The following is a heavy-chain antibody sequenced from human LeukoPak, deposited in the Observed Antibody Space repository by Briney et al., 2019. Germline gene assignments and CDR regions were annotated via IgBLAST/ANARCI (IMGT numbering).Heavy chain of an antibody. CDR1: GFPFSSYA. CDR2: ISGSGGST. Sequence: GGSLRLSCAASGFPFSSYAMSWVREAPGKGLEWVSAISGSGGSTYYADSVKGRFTISRDNSKNTLYLQMNSLRAEDTAVYYCAKSLWFESWFDPWGQGTLVTVSS. CDR3: AKSLWFESWFDP. V-gene: IGHV3-23*01. J-gene: IGHJ5*02. D-gene: IGHD3-10*01.